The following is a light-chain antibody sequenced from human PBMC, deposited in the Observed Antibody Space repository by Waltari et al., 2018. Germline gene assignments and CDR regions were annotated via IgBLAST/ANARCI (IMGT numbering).Light chain of an antibody. CDR3: YSSDSTGLRV. CDR2: EDT. Sequence: YEFTQPPSVSVSPGQPARITCSGHALPRKYANWFQQKSGKTPLLVMYEDTKRPSGMPGRFSGSSSGTVATLTISGAQVDDEADYYCYSSDSTGLRVFGGGTTVVVL. J-gene: IGLJ1*01. V-gene: IGLV3-10*01. CDR1: ALPRKY.